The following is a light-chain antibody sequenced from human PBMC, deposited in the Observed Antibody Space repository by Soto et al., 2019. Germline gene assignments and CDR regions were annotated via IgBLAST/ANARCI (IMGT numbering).Light chain of an antibody. Sequence: DIQMTQSPSTLSAAIGDRVTIACGASQGISNWLAWYQQKPGKAPRLLIFHASSLESGVPSRFSGSGSGTEFTLTISSLQSDDFATYYCQQYNTYPTFGQGTKV. CDR1: QGISNW. J-gene: IGKJ1*01. CDR3: QQYNTYPT. CDR2: HAS. V-gene: IGKV1-5*01.